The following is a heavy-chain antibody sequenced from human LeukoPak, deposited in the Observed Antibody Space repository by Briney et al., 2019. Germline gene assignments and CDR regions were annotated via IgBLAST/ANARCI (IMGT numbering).Heavy chain of an antibody. V-gene: IGHV1-2*04. J-gene: IGHJ6*02. CDR3: ARDQHDSSGYYYIHYYGMDV. CDR1: GYTFTGYY. CDR2: INPNSGGT. D-gene: IGHD3-22*01. Sequence: ASVKVSCKASGYTFTGYYMHWVRQAPGQGLEWMRWINPNSGGTNYAQRFQGWVTMTRDTSISTAYMELSRLRSDDTAVYYCARDQHDSSGYYYIHYYGMDVWGQGTTVTVSS.